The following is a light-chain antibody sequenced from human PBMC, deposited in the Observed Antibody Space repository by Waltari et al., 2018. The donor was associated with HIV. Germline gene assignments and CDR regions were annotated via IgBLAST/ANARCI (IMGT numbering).Light chain of an antibody. CDR3: VTWADISSGPVV. CDR1: SSKIGSSY. V-gene: IGLV1-47*01. J-gene: IGLJ2*01. CDR2: RNN. Sequence: QSVLTQPPSASGTPGQRITISGSGSSSKIGSSYVNWYQHLPGTDPKLLIYRNNQLASGVPERFSGSNSVTSASLSICGLRSEDEADYYCVTWADISSGPVVFGGGTKVTVL.